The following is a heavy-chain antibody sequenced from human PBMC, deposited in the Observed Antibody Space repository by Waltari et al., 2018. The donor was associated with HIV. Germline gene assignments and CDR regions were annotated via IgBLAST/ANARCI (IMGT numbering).Heavy chain of an antibody. V-gene: IGHV4-61*02. CDR1: GGSITSGDYY. D-gene: IGHD3-9*01. CDR3: ARGLDILTGHYHWFLDV. Sequence: QVQLQESGPGLVKPSQTLSLTCTVPGGSITSGDYYWTWIRQPAGKGLEWIGRVYTSGSANYNPSLRSRVTMSLDTSKNQFSLKLTSVTATDTAVYYCARGLDILTGHYHWFLDVWGRGTLVTVSS. CDR2: VYTSGSA. J-gene: IGHJ2*01.